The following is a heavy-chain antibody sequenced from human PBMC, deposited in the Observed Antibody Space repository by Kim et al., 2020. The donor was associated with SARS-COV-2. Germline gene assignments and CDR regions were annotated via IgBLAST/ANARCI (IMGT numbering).Heavy chain of an antibody. Sequence: GGSLRLSCAASGFTFSSYEMNWVRQAPGKGLEWVSYISSSGSTIYHADSLKGRFTICRDNAKNSRYLQMNSLRAEDTAVYYCARGYWGYYYVSSCSNFDYSGQGALVTVSS. CDR2: ISSSGSTI. CDR3: ARGYWGYYYVSSCSNFDY. J-gene: IGHJ4*02. D-gene: IGHD3-16*01. CDR1: GFTFSSYE. V-gene: IGHV3-48*03.